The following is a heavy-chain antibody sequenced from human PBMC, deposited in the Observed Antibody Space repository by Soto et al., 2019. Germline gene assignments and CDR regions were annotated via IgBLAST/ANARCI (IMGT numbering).Heavy chain of an antibody. D-gene: IGHD2-2*01. CDR1: GYTFTSYD. CDR2: MNPNSGNT. V-gene: IGHV1-8*01. CDR3: ARGSYQLLFYYYYMDV. Sequence: GASVKVSCKASGYTFTSYDINLVRQATGQGLEWMGWMNPNSGNTGYAQKFQGRVTMTRNTSISTAYMELSSLRSEDTAVYYCARGSYQLLFYYYYMDVWGKGTTVTVSS. J-gene: IGHJ6*03.